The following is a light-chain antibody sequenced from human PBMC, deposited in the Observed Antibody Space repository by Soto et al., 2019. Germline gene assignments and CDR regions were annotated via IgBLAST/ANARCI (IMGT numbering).Light chain of an antibody. CDR1: DVGRYNY. J-gene: IGLJ2*01. V-gene: IGLV2-14*01. Sequence: QSALTQPASVSGSPGQSITISCTGDVGRYNYVSWYQQHPGKAPKLIIYEVSSRPSGVSNRFSGSKSGNTASLTISGLQADDEADYYCSSYISTTTLVFGRGTKLTVL. CDR3: SSYISTTTLV. CDR2: EVS.